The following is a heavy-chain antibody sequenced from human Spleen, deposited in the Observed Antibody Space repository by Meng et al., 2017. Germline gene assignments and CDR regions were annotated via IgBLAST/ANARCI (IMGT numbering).Heavy chain of an antibody. CDR2: INHSGRT. Sequence: GPGLLNPSQALPPASGVSGGSSSVYFVSWSRQPPGKGLDWIWEINHSGRTHYNPSLESRATISVDTSQNNLSLKLSSVTAADSAVYYCARGPTTMAHDFDYWGQGTLVTVSS. V-gene: IGHV4-34*01. D-gene: IGHD4-11*01. J-gene: IGHJ4*02. CDR3: ARGPTTMAHDFDY. CDR1: GGSSSVYF.